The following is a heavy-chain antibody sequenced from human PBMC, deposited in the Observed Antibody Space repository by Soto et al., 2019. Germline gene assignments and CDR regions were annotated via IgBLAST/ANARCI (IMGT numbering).Heavy chain of an antibody. Sequence: SLMLSDTCTVSDGSISSGGYYCSWIRQHPGKGLEWIGYIYYSGSTYYNPSLKSRVTISVDTSKNQFSLKLSSVTAADTAVYYCARAKWNYLYYDSGMDVWGQATTVTVSS. J-gene: IGHJ6*02. V-gene: IGHV4-31*02. CDR1: DGSISSGGYY. D-gene: IGHD1-7*01. CDR3: ARAKWNYLYYDSGMDV. CDR2: IYYSGST.